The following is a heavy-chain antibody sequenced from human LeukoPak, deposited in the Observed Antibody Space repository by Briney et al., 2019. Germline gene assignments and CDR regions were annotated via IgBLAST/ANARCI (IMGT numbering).Heavy chain of an antibody. CDR2: IRGDGSRL. J-gene: IGHJ6*03. D-gene: IGHD3-10*01. CDR1: GFSISGFW. V-gene: IGHV3-7*01. CDR3: ARGSGYYYYYMDV. Sequence: GGSLRLSCVGSGFSISGFWMTWVRQAPGKGLEWVANIRGDGSRLYYVDSVKGRFIISRDNAKNSLYLQMNSLRAEDTAVYYCARGSGYYYYYMDVWGKGTTVTVSS.